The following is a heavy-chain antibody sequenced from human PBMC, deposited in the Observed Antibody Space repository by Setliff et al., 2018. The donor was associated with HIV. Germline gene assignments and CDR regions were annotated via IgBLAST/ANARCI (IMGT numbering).Heavy chain of an antibody. CDR2: IYHSGST. D-gene: IGHD3-10*01. J-gene: IGHJ4*02. V-gene: IGHV4-34*01. CDR1: GGSFSDYY. Sequence: SETLSLTCAVYGGSFSDYYWSWIRQPPGKGLEWIGEIYHSGSTIYNPSLKSRVTISVDTSKNQFSLKLSSVTAADTAVYYCARSWGSGSYPYWGQGTLVTVSS. CDR3: ARSWGSGSYPY.